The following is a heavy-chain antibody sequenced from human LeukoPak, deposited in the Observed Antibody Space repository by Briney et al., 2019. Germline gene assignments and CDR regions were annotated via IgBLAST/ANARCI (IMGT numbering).Heavy chain of an antibody. J-gene: IGHJ4*02. CDR2: INPNSGGT. CDR1: GYTFTGYY. CDR3: AAVPLPYGDYVGAARGDY. Sequence: GASVKVSCKASGYTFTGYYMHWVRQAPGQGLEWMGWINPNSGGTNYAQKFQERVTITRDMSTSTAYMELSSLRSEDTAVYYCAAVPLPYGDYVGAARGDYWGQGTLVTVSS. V-gene: IGHV1-2*02. D-gene: IGHD4-17*01.